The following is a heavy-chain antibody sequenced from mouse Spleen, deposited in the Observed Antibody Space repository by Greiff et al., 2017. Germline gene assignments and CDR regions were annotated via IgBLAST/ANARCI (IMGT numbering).Heavy chain of an antibody. CDR2: IDPETGGT. CDR3: ARFLIYYGNYGYFDV. J-gene: IGHJ1*01. D-gene: IGHD2-1*01. V-gene: IGHV1-15*01. CDR1: GYTFTDYE. Sequence: VQLQQSGAELVRPGASVTLSCKASGYTFTDYEMHWVKQTPVHGLEWIGAIDPETGGTAYNQKFKGKAILTADKSSSTAYMELRSLTSEDSAVYYCARFLIYYGNYGYFDVWGAGTTVTVSS.